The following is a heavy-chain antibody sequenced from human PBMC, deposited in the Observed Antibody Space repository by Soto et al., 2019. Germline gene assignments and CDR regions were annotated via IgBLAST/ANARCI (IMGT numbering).Heavy chain of an antibody. CDR1: GGTFSSYA. CDR3: ARDVQTIAALGDY. CDR2: IIPIFGTA. D-gene: IGHD6-13*01. J-gene: IGHJ4*02. Sequence: SLKVSCKASGGTFSSYAVSWVRQAPGQGLEWMGGIIPIFGTANYAQKFQGRVTITADKSTSTAYMELSSLRSEDTAVYYCARDVQTIAALGDYWGQGTLVTASS. V-gene: IGHV1-69*06.